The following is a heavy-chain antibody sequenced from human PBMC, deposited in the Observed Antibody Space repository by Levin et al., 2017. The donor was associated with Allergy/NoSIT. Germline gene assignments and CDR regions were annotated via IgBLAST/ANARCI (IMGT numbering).Heavy chain of an antibody. CDR1: GFTFSSYA. J-gene: IGHJ4*02. CDR2: ISYDGSNK. Sequence: GESLKISCAASGFTFSSYAMHWVRQAPGKGLEWVAVISYDGSNKYYADSVKGRFTISRDNSKNTLYLQMNSLRAEDTAVYYCARDPGGSPEVVITYYFDYWGQGTLVTVSS. CDR3: ARDPGGSPEVVITYYFDY. V-gene: IGHV3-30-3*01. D-gene: IGHD3-22*01.